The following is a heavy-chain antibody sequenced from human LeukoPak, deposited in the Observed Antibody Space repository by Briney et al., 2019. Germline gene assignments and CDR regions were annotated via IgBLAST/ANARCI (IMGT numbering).Heavy chain of an antibody. V-gene: IGHV3-30*02. CDR3: ATETIGRHYDY. CDR2: IRSDGSNK. CDR1: GFTFDDYA. Sequence: SGRSLRLSCAASGFTFDDYAMHWVRQAPGKGLEWVAFIRSDGSNKYYADSVKGRFTISRDNSKNTLYLHMNSLRAEDTAVYYCATETIGRHYDYWGQGTLLTVSS. J-gene: IGHJ4*02. D-gene: IGHD1-14*01.